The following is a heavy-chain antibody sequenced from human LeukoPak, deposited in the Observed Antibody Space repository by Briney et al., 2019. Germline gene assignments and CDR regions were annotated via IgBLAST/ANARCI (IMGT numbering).Heavy chain of an antibody. CDR3: ARIRCGHSGSVCYNH. V-gene: IGHV4-34*01. J-gene: IGHJ4*02. CDR2: ISHTEGT. D-gene: IGHD2-21*01. CDR1: GVSINDYY. Sequence: SETLSLTCGVFGVSINDYYWSWIRQSPGRGLEWIGEISHTEGTRYNPSLESRVTMSVGTSENQLSLKLIFVTAADTAVYYCARIRCGHSGSVCYNHWGLGTLATVSS.